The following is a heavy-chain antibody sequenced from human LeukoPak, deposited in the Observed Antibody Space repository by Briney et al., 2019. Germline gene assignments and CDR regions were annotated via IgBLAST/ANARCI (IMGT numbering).Heavy chain of an antibody. J-gene: IGHJ4*02. CDR1: GYTFTSYD. V-gene: IGHV1-8*01. D-gene: IGHD7-27*01. CDR2: MSPNSGDT. Sequence: ASVKVSFEASGYTFTSYDFNWVRQATGQRPEWMGWMSPNSGDTGYAQKFQDRVTMTRNTSISTAYMELSSLRSDDTAVYYCARGPPNWGYDYWGPGTLVTVSS. CDR3: ARGPPNWGYDY.